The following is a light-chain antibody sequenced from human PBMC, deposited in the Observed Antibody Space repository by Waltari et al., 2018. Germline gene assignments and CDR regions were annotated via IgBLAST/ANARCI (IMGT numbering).Light chain of an antibody. CDR1: QGISSF. CDR3: QQLNSYPPT. J-gene: IGKJ4*01. CDR2: AAS. V-gene: IGKV1-9*01. Sequence: QLTQSPSSLSASVGDRVTIPCRASQGISSFFAWYQQKAGKAPKLLIYAASTLQSGVPSRFSGSGSGTDFTLTISSLQPEDFATYYCQQLNSYPPTFGGGTKVEIK.